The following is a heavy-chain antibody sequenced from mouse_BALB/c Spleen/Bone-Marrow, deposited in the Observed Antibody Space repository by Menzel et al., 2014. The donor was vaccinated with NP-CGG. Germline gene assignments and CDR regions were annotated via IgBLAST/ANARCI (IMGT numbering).Heavy chain of an antibody. CDR3: ARNYYGYDGYFDY. D-gene: IGHD2-2*01. CDR1: GFTFSSNG. J-gene: IGHJ2*01. Sequence: EVQLVESGGGLVKPGGSLKLSCAASGFTFSSNGMSWVRQTPEKRLEWVATISGGGNYTYYPDSVKGRFTISRDKAKNSLYLQMSSLRSEDTALYYCARNYYGYDGYFDYWGQGTTLTVSS. CDR2: ISGGGNYT. V-gene: IGHV5-9-2*01.